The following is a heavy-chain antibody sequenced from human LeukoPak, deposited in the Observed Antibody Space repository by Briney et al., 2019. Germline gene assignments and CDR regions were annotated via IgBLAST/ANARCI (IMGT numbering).Heavy chain of an antibody. J-gene: IGHJ6*03. D-gene: IGHD6-13*01. CDR1: GGTSSSYA. Sequence: SVKVSCKASGGTSSSYAISWVRQAPGQGLEWMGGIIPIFGTANYAQKFQGRVTITTDESTSTVYMELSSLRSEDTAVYYCARDSHVSASGTGYYYYYMDVWGKGTTVTVSS. V-gene: IGHV1-69*05. CDR3: ARDSHVSASGTGYYYYYMDV. CDR2: IIPIFGTA.